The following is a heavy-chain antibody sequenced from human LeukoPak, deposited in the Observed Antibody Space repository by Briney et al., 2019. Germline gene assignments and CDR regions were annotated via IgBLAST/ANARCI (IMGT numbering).Heavy chain of an antibody. CDR3: AKGAIKYYYGSGSYYPRD. CDR2: ISSLSGTI. Sequence: GGSLRLSCAASGFTFSSYSMNWVRQAPGEGLGWVSYISSLSGTIYYADSVKGRFIISRDNAQNSLFLQMNSLRAEDTAVFYCAKGAIKYYYGSGSYYPRDWGQGTLVTVSS. V-gene: IGHV3-48*01. D-gene: IGHD3-10*01. J-gene: IGHJ4*02. CDR1: GFTFSSYS.